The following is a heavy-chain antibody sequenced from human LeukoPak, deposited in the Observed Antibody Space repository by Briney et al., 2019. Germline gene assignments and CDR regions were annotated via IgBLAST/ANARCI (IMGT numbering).Heavy chain of an antibody. CDR3: ARVHPSGSYHKY. J-gene: IGHJ4*02. CDR1: GYTFTSFG. Sequence: ASVKVSCKASGYTFTSFGISWVRQAPGQGPEWMGWVSAYNGDTNYAQKFQGRVTMTTDTSTSTAYMGLRSLRSDDTAVYYCARVHPSGSYHKYWGQGTLVTVSS. D-gene: IGHD3-10*01. CDR2: VSAYNGDT. V-gene: IGHV1-18*01.